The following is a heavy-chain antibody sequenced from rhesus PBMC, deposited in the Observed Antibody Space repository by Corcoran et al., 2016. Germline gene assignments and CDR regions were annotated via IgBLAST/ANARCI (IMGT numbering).Heavy chain of an antibody. CDR1: GFTFGSYA. D-gene: IGHD3-28*01. CDR2: IIPLVGIT. V-gene: IGHV1-198*02. CDR3: ARASYYDSGYYTFDY. Sequence: QVQLVQSGAEVKKPGASVKVSCKASGFTFGSYAINWVRQAPGQGFEWMGVIIPLVGITNSAEKFQGRVTIPADTSTSTAYMELSSLRSEDTAVYYCARASYYDSGYYTFDYWGQGVLVTVSS. J-gene: IGHJ4*01.